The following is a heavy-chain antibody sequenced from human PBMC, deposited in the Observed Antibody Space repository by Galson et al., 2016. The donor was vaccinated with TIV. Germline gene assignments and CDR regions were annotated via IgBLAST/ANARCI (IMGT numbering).Heavy chain of an antibody. J-gene: IGHJ4*02. CDR2: INPNTGGT. V-gene: IGHV1-2*02. CDR1: GYMFTDYF. D-gene: IGHD5-18*01. CDR3: AIVYGYGYGDS. Sequence: SVKVSCKASGYMFTDYFIHWVRQAPGQGLEWMGWINPNTGGTDYAQKFQGRVTMTSDRSISTAYMVLNRLKSDDTAVYYCAIVYGYGYGDSWGQVTLVTVSS.